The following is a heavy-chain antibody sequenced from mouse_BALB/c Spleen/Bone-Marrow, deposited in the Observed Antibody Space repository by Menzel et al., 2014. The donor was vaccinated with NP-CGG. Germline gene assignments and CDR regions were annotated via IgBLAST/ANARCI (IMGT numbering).Heavy chain of an antibody. D-gene: IGHD1-1*01. CDR2: IDPANGNT. Sequence: VQLQQSGAELVKPGASVKLSCTASGFNIKDTYMHWVKQRPEQGLEWIGRIDPANGNTKYDPKFQGKATIKADTSSNTAYLQLSGLTSEVTAVYYCAYGSGDDYFDYWGQGTTLTVSS. CDR1: GFNIKDTY. CDR3: AYGSGDDYFDY. V-gene: IGHV14-3*02. J-gene: IGHJ2*01.